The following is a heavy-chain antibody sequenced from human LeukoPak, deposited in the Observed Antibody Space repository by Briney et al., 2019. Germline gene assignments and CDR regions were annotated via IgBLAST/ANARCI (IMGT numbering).Heavy chain of an antibody. V-gene: IGHV3-48*03. CDR2: ISNTGTTI. CDR3: ARDWLWCGESQFDY. Sequence: GGSLRLSCAASGFTFSTYEMNWVRQAPGKGLEWVSYISNTGTTIYYADSVKGRFTISRDNAKNSLYLQMNSLRAEDTAVYYCARDWLWCGESQFDYWGQGTLVTVSS. D-gene: IGHD3-10*01. CDR1: GFTFSTYE. J-gene: IGHJ4*02.